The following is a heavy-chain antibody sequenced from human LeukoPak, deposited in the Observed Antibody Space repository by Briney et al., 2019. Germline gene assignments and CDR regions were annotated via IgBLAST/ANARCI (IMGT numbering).Heavy chain of an antibody. CDR1: GGSISSSSYY. Sequence: SETLSLTCTVSGGSISSSSYYWGWIRQPPGKGLEWIGSIYYSGSTYYNPSLKSRVTISVDTSKNQFSLKLSSVTAADTAVYYCAKLSGYGDYGDYWGQGTLVTVSS. J-gene: IGHJ4*02. D-gene: IGHD5-12*01. CDR2: IYYSGST. CDR3: AKLSGYGDYGDY. V-gene: IGHV4-39*07.